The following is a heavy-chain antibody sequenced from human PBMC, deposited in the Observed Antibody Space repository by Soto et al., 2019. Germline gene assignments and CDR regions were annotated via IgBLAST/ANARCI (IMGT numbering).Heavy chain of an antibody. CDR2: ISSSGTTI. D-gene: IGHD3-10*01. J-gene: IGHJ3*02. CDR1: GFIFIIYE. CDR3: AGRGFDI. Sequence: WGSRSLSCSASGFIFIIYEMNWVRQAPGKGLEWVSYISSSGTTIYYADSVKGRFTISRDKAKNSLYLQMNSLRAEDTAVYYCAGRGFDIWGQGTMVTVSS. V-gene: IGHV3-48*03.